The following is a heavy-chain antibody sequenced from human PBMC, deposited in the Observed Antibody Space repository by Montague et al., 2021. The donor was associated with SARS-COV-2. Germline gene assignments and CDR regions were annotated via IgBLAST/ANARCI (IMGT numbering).Heavy chain of an antibody. CDR3: AKQRGPATTTFDY. CDR1: GFSFDTYG. D-gene: IGHD1/OR15-1a*01. Sequence: SLRLSFSASGFSFDTYGMSWVRQAPGQGLEWVSSIRGDGDKTYYSGSVKGRFTISRDTSSNTLNLQMNSPRAEDTAIYFCAKQRGPATTTFDYWGQGTLVTVSS. J-gene: IGHJ4*02. V-gene: IGHV3-23*01. CDR2: IRGDGDKT.